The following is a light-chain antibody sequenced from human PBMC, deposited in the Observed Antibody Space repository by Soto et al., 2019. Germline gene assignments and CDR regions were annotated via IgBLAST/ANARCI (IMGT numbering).Light chain of an antibody. CDR2: DAS. Sequence: EIVLTQSPAAQSLSPGERATLSCRASQSVSNYLAWYQQRPGRAPRLLIYDASHRATGIPARFSGSGSGTDFTLTINSLEPEDFAVYYCQQRGDRPRTFGQGTKLEIK. J-gene: IGKJ2*01. CDR3: QQRGDRPRT. CDR1: QSVSNY. V-gene: IGKV3-11*01.